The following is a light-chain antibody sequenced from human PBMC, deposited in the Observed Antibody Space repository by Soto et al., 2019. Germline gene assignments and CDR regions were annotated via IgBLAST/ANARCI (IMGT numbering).Light chain of an antibody. J-gene: IGLJ3*02. CDR1: NSDVGGYDY. V-gene: IGLV2-14*01. CDR3: SSYTSSTTLGV. Sequence: QSALTQPASVSGSPGQSITISCTGTNSDVGGYDYVSWYQQHPGKAPKLMIYEVSHRPSGVSNRFSGSRSSNTASLTISGLQAEYEADYYCSSYTSSTTLGVFGGGTNLTVL. CDR2: EVS.